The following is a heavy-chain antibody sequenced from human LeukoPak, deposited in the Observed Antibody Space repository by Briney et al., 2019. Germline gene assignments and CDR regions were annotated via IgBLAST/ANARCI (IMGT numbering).Heavy chain of an antibody. CDR1: GGSISSGGYS. D-gene: IGHD1-26*01. CDR3: ARLIRATNGMDV. V-gene: IGHV4-30-2*01. CDR2: IYHSGST. Sequence: SETLSLTCAVSGGSISSGGYSWSWIRRPPGKGLEWIGYIYHSGSTYYNPSLKSRVTISVDRSKNQFSLKLSSVTAADTAVYYCARLIRATNGMDVWGQGTTVTVSS. J-gene: IGHJ6*02.